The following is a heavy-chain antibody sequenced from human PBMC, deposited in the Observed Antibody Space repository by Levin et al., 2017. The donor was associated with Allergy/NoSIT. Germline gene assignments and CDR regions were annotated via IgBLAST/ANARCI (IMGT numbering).Heavy chain of an antibody. CDR3: ARHSFRARRWDHFDF. CDR1: GYTFTSHW. V-gene: IGHV5-51*01. CDR2: IYPSDSDT. Sequence: PGGSLRLSCEVSGYTFTSHWIAWLRQMPGKGPEWMGSIYPSDSDTRYNPSFQGQVTISADKSINTAYLQWSSLKASDTAIYYCARHSFRARRWDHFDFWGQGTLVTVSS. D-gene: IGHD1-26*01. J-gene: IGHJ4*02.